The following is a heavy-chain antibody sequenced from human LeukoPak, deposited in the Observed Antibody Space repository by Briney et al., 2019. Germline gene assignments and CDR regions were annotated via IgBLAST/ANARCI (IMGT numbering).Heavy chain of an antibody. CDR2: ISGSGGST. V-gene: IGHV3-23*01. Sequence: PGGSLRLSCAASGFTFSSYAMSWVRQAPGKGLEWVSAISGSGGSTYYADSVKGRFTISRDNSKNTLYLQMNSLGAEDTAVYYCAKDPDIVLMVYEYYFDYWGQGTLVTVSS. J-gene: IGHJ4*02. CDR3: AKDPDIVLMVYEYYFDY. D-gene: IGHD2-8*01. CDR1: GFTFSSYA.